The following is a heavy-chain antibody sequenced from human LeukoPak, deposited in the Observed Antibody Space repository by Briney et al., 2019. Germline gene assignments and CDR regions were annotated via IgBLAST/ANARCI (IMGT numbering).Heavy chain of an antibody. CDR2: IYSGGSS. D-gene: IGHD5-18*01. V-gene: IGHV3-66*01. J-gene: IGHJ4*02. CDR3: ARGGYSYGDLY. Sequence: GGSLRLSCAASGFTVSSNYMSWVRQAPGKGLEWVSVIYSGGSSYYADSVKGRFTISRDNSKNTVYLQMNSLRVEDTAVYYCARGGYSYGDLYWGQGTLVTVSS. CDR1: GFTVSSNY.